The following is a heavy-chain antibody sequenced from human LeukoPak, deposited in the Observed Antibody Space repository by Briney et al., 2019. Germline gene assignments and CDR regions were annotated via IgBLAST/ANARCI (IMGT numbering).Heavy chain of an antibody. CDR1: GFTFSSYW. V-gene: IGHV3-7*01. Sequence: GGSPRLSCAASGFTFSSYWMSWVRQAPGKGLEWVANIKQDGSEKYYVDSVKGRFTISRDNAKNSLYLQMNSLRAEDTAVYYCARVNEQWLAPPFDYWGQGTLVTVSS. J-gene: IGHJ4*02. D-gene: IGHD6-19*01. CDR2: IKQDGSEK. CDR3: ARVNEQWLAPPFDY.